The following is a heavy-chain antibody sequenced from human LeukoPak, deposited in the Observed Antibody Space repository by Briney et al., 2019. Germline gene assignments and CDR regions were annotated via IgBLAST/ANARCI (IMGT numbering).Heavy chain of an antibody. CDR2: ISSSGSTI. CDR3: ARELGYCSGGSCYSYYGMDV. J-gene: IGHJ6*02. Sequence: GESLRLSCAASGFTFSSYEMNWVRQAPGKGLEWVSYISSSGSTIYYADSVKGRFTISRDNAKNSLYLQMNSLRAEDTAVYYCARELGYCSGGSCYSYYGMDVWGQGTTVTVSS. CDR1: GFTFSSYE. D-gene: IGHD2-15*01. V-gene: IGHV3-48*03.